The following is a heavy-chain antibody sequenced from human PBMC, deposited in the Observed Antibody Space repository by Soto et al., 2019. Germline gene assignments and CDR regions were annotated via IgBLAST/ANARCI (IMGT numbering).Heavy chain of an antibody. D-gene: IGHD3-16*02. J-gene: IGHJ4*02. CDR1: GFTFSSYA. Sequence: GESLKISCAASGFTFSSYAMSWVRQAPGKGLEWVSAISGSGGSTYYADSVKGRFTISRDNSKNTLYLQMNSLRAEDTAVYYCAKDKGRKGIWGSYRSHFDYWGQGTLVTVSS. CDR2: ISGSGGST. V-gene: IGHV3-23*01. CDR3: AKDKGRKGIWGSYRSHFDY.